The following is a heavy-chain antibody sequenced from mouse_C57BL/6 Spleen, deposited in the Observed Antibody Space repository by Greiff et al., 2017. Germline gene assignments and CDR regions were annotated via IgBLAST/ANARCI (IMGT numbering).Heavy chain of an antibody. J-gene: IGHJ2*01. V-gene: IGHV1-76*01. CDR3: ARFGEGGY. CDR2: IYPGSGNT. D-gene: IGHD2-13*01. CDR1: GYTFTDYY. Sequence: QFQLQQSGAELVRPGASVKLSCKASGYTFTDYYINWVKQRPGQGLEWIARIYPGSGNTYYNEKFKGKATLTAEKSSSTAYMQLSSLTSEDSAVYFCARFGEGGYWGQGTTLTVSS.